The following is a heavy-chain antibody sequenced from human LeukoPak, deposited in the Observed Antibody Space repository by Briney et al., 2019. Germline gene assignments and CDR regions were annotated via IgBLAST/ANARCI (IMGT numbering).Heavy chain of an antibody. CDR2: IYSGGST. CDR3: ARGRANWDDAFDV. J-gene: IGHJ3*01. V-gene: IGHV3-53*01. CDR1: GITFSKYA. Sequence: GGSLRLSCAASGITFSKYAMSWVRQAPGKGLEWVSVIYSGGSTYYADSVKGRFTISRDNSKNTLYFQMNSLRAEDTAVYYCARGRANWDDAFDVWGQGTMVTVSS. D-gene: IGHD1-1*01.